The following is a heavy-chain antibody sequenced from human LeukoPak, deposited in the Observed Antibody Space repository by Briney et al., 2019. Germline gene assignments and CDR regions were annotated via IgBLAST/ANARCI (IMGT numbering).Heavy chain of an antibody. Sequence: GGSLRLSCVPSGFSFSNYAMSWVRQAPGKGLEWLANILPDGSQKYYVDSVKGRFTISRDNPKNSLYLQINNLRAEDTAVYYCGRLAHNAWYAIDFWGQGTLVTVSS. CDR3: GRLAHNAWYAIDF. CDR1: GFSFSNYA. D-gene: IGHD2-2*01. J-gene: IGHJ4*02. V-gene: IGHV3-7*01. CDR2: ILPDGSQK.